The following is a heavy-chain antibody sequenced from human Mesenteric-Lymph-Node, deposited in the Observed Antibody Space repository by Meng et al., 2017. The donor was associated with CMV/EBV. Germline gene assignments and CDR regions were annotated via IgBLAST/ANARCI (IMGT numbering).Heavy chain of an antibody. Sequence: SCTASTFTFSNAWMSWVRQAPGKGLEWVGRITRKSDGGTTDYAEPVTGRFSISRDDSQNTLFLQMNNLTVEDTAVYYCATEIAVAGRVDYYQYYGLDVWGQGTTVTVSS. J-gene: IGHJ6*02. CDR3: ATEIAVAGRVDYYQYYGLDV. CDR1: TFTFSNAW. CDR2: ITRKSDGGTT. D-gene: IGHD6-19*01. V-gene: IGHV3-15*01.